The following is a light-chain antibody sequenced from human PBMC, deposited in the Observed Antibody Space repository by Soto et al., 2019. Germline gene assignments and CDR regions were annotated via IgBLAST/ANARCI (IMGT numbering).Light chain of an antibody. CDR2: EVS. CDR1: GSDVGGYNY. Sequence: QSVLTQPPSASGSPGQSVTISCTGTGSDVGGYNYVSWYQHHPGKAPKLMLYEVSTRPSGVPDRFSGSKSCNTASLTVSGLQDEDEADYYCSSYAGSNIYVVFGGGTKLTVL. J-gene: IGLJ2*01. CDR3: SSYAGSNIYVV. V-gene: IGLV2-8*01.